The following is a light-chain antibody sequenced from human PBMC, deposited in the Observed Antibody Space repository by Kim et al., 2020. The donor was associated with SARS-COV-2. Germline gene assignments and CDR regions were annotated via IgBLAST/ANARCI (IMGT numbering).Light chain of an antibody. J-gene: IGLJ1*01. CDR1: SPSIGADFD. Sequence: SVTISCTGSSPSIGADFDVHWYQHLPGTAPKLLIYGNSNRPSGVPDRFSGSKSGTSASLAITGLQAEDEADYYCQSSDSSLHIYVFGTGTKVTVL. V-gene: IGLV1-40*01. CDR3: QSSDSSLHIYV. CDR2: GNS.